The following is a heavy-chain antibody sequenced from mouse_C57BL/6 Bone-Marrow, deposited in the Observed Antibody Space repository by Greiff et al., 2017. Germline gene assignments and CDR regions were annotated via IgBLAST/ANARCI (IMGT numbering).Heavy chain of an antibody. CDR1: GYTFSSYA. Sequence: EVQLVESGAGLVKPGGSLKLSCAASGYTFSSYAMSWVRQTPEKRLEWVAHISSGGDYIYYADTLKGRFTISRDNARNTLYLQMSSLKSEDTAMYYCTRDGRQLRLTFFAYWGQGTLVTVSA. J-gene: IGHJ3*01. CDR2: ISSGGDYI. V-gene: IGHV5-9-1*02. CDR3: TRDGRQLRLTFFAY. D-gene: IGHD3-2*02.